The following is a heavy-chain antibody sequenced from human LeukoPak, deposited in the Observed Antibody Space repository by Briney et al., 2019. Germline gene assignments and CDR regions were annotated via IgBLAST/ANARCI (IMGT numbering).Heavy chain of an antibody. J-gene: IGHJ3*02. CDR3: ARLSGITMIVVVISDAFDI. CDR2: IYYSGST. V-gene: IGHV4-39*01. Sequence: SETLSLTRTVSGGSISSYYWGWIRQPPGKGLEWIGSIYYSGSTYYNPSLKSRVTISVDTSKNQFSLKLSSVTAADTAVYYCARLSGITMIVVVISDAFDIWGQGTMVTVSS. D-gene: IGHD3-22*01. CDR1: GGSISSYY.